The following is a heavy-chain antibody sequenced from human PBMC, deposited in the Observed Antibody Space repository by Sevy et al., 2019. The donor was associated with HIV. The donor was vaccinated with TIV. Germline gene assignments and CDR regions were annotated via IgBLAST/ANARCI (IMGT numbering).Heavy chain of an antibody. CDR3: ARHWGVTRPFDP. CDR1: GDSISTYY. CDR2: IDYSGNT. Sequence: SETLSLTCSVFGDSISTYYWTWIRQPPGKGLEWIGYIDYSGNTNFNPSLKRRVTMSVDTSKNQFSLKLSSVTAADTAVYYCARHWGVTRPFDPWGQGTLVTVSS. D-gene: IGHD4-17*01. J-gene: IGHJ5*02. V-gene: IGHV4-59*01.